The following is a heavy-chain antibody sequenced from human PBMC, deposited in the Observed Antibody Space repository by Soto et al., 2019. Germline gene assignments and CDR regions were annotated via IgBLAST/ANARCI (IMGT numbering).Heavy chain of an antibody. V-gene: IGHV1-2*02. D-gene: IGHD3-16*01. CDR1: GYTFTGYY. CDR3: ARDVEFGAFDI. Sequence: ASVKVSCKASGYTFTGYYMHWVRQAPGQGLEWMGWINPNSGGTNYAQKFQGRVPMTRDTSISTAYMELSRLRSDETAVYYCARDVEFGAFDIWGQGTMVTVSS. J-gene: IGHJ3*02. CDR2: INPNSGGT.